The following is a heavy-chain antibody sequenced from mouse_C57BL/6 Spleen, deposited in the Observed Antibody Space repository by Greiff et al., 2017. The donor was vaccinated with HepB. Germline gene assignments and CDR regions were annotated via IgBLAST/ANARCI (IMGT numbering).Heavy chain of an antibody. V-gene: IGHV1-39*01. D-gene: IGHD1-1*01. J-gene: IGHJ1*03. CDR2: INPNYGTT. CDR3: GRILGEGTTDGYWYFDV. CDR1: GYSFTDYN. Sequence: VQLKQSGPELVKPGASVKISCKASGYSFTDYNMNWVKQSNGKSLEWIGVINPNYGTTSYNQKFKGKATLTVDQSSSTAYMQLNSLTSEDSAVYYCGRILGEGTTDGYWYFDVWGTGTTVTVSS.